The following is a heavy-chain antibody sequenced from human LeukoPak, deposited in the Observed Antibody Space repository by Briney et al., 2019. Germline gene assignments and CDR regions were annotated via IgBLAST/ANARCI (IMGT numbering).Heavy chain of an antibody. J-gene: IGHJ5*02. CDR3: ARGAKFRSYGSGTYYTSLPFDP. CDR1: GYTFTGYY. CDR2: ISAYNGNT. Sequence: ASVKVSCKASGYTFTGYYMHWVRQAPGQGLEWMGWISAYNGNTNYAQKFQGRVTITRDTSASAAYMELSSLRSEDMAVYYCARGAKFRSYGSGTYYTSLPFDPWGQGTLVTVSS. D-gene: IGHD3-10*01. V-gene: IGHV1-3*03.